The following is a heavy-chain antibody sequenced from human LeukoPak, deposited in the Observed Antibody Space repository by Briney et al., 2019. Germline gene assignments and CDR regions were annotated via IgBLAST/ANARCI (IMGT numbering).Heavy chain of an antibody. CDR2: IKEDGTRK. V-gene: IGHV3-7*01. D-gene: IGHD3-16*01. CDR1: GFTFSSSA. Sequence: PGGSLRLSCAASGFTFSSSAMSWVRQAPGKGLDWVAHIKEDGTRKYYVDSVRGRFTISRDNAKNSLFLQMNSLRVEDTAVFYCVAWGSLVVWGQGTLVTVSS. J-gene: IGHJ4*02. CDR3: VAWGSLVV.